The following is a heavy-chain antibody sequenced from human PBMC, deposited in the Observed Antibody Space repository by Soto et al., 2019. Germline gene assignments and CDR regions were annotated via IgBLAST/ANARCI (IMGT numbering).Heavy chain of an antibody. CDR1: GFTLNYFG. D-gene: IGHD5-12*01. V-gene: IGHV3-30*18. CDR3: AKGCGRGYDLCYS. J-gene: IGHJ4*02. CDR2: ISHDGSSK. Sequence: QAQLVESGGGVVQPGRSLRLSCTASGFTLNYFGIHWVRQAPGKGLEWVAVISHDGSSKYYADSVKGRFTISRDNSKNTLYLHLNSLKTDDTAVYYCAKGCGRGYDLCYSWGQGTLVTVSS.